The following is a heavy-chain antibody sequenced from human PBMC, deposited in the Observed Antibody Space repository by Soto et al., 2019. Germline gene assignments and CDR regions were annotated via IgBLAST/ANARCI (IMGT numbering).Heavy chain of an antibody. D-gene: IGHD2-15*01. Sequence: QVQLVQSGAAVKKPGASVKVSCKASGYIFTAYSMHWVRQAPGQGLEWMGVVNPSGGSTNYAQKFQGRITMTRDTSTSTVYMDLSSVTSEDTAVYYCAREENCSDGICYSEYFQRWGQGTLVTVSS. J-gene: IGHJ1*01. CDR1: GYIFTAYS. CDR2: VNPSGGST. CDR3: AREENCSDGICYSEYFQR. V-gene: IGHV1-46*01.